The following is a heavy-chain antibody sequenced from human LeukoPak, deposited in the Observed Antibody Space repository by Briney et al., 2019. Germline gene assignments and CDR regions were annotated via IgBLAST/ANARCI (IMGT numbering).Heavy chain of an antibody. J-gene: IGHJ6*03. Sequence: PGGPLRLSCAASGFTFNNYAMSWVRQAPGKGLEWVSGITGSGGSTYYADSVKGRFAISRDNSKNTLYLQMNSLRAEDTAVYYCAKFGESSSYYYYYYYMDVWGKGTTVTVSS. V-gene: IGHV3-23*01. CDR2: ITGSGGST. D-gene: IGHD3-22*01. CDR3: AKFGESSSYYYYYYYMDV. CDR1: GFTFNNYA.